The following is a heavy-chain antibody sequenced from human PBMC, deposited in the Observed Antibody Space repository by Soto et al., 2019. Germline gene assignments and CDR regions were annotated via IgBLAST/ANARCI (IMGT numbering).Heavy chain of an antibody. CDR1: GCSFTSYW. CDR2: IDPSDSYT. V-gene: IGHV5-10-1*01. CDR3: ARQGSIAAAGLINWFDP. J-gene: IGHJ5*02. D-gene: IGHD6-13*01. Sequence: LGESLKIPCKGSGCSFTSYWISWVRQMPGKGLEWMGRIDPSDSYTNYSPSFQGHVTISADKSISTAYLQWSSLKASDTAMYYCARQGSIAAAGLINWFDPWGQGTLVTVSS.